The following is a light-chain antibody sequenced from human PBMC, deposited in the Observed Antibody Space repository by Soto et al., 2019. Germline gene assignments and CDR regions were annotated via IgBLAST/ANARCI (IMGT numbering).Light chain of an antibody. J-gene: IGKJ3*01. CDR3: QQYGDSPFT. CDR2: GAS. Sequence: EVVFTQSPGTLSLSPGESAALSCRASQSVYINSLAWYQHERGRAPRLLIYGASTSATAVPDRFTGSGSGTDFALTISSLEPEDAAVYYCQQYGDSPFTFGPGTKVDIK. CDR1: QSVYINS. V-gene: IGKV3-20*01.